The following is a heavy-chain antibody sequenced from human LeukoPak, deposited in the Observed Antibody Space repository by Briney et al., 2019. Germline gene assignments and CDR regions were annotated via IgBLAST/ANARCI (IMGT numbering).Heavy chain of an antibody. Sequence: GRSLRLSCAASGFTFDDYAMHWVRQAPGKGLEWVSGISWNSGSIGYADSVKGRFTISRANAKNSLYLQMNSLRAEDMALYYCAKDILPGIAAAGAIDYWGQGTLVTVSS. D-gene: IGHD6-13*01. CDR3: AKDILPGIAAAGAIDY. CDR2: ISWNSGSI. J-gene: IGHJ4*02. CDR1: GFTFDDYA. V-gene: IGHV3-9*03.